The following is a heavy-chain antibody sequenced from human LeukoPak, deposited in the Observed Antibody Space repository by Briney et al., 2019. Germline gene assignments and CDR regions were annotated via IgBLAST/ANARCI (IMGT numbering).Heavy chain of an antibody. Sequence: ASVKVSCKASGYTFINYYVHWVRQPPGQGLEWMGIINPSGGSTSYAQKFQGRVTMTRDTSTSTVYMELSSLRSEDTAVYYCAREGELPTRPFDYWGQGTLVTVSS. CDR2: INPSGGST. CDR1: GYTFINYY. V-gene: IGHV1-46*01. J-gene: IGHJ4*02. D-gene: IGHD1-26*01. CDR3: AREGELPTRPFDY.